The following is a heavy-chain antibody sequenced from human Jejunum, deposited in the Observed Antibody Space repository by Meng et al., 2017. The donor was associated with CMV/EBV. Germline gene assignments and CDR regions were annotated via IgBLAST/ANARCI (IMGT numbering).Heavy chain of an antibody. V-gene: IGHV3-64*02. D-gene: IGHD1-26*01. CDR2: ISGNGGGT. J-gene: IGHJ4*02. CDR3: AREVKEGGSFDY. Sequence: SGFTFSSYPMHWVRQAPGKGLECLSAISGNGGGTYYAGSVRGRFTISRDNSKNTVSLQMGSLRPDDTAVYYCAREVKEGGSFDYWGQGTLVTVSS. CDR1: GFTFSSYP.